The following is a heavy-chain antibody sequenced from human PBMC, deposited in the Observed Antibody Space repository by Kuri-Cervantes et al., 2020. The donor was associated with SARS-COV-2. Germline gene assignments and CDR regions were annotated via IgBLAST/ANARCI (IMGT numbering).Heavy chain of an antibody. D-gene: IGHD6-19*01. J-gene: IGHJ4*02. CDR1: GGSISSSSYY. Sequence: SETLSLTCTVSGGSISSSSYYWSWIRQPPGKGLEWIGSIYYSGSTYYNPSLKSRVTISVDTSKNQFSLKLSSVTAADTAVYYCARFGIAVARSVDYWGQGTLVTVSS. V-gene: IGHV4-39*01. CDR2: IYYSGST. CDR3: ARFGIAVARSVDY.